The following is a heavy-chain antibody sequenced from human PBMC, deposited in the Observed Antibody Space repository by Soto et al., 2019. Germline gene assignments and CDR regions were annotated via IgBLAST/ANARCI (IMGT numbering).Heavy chain of an antibody. V-gene: IGHV1-69*13. Sequence: SVKVSCKASGGTFSSYAISWVRQAPGQGLEWMGGIIPIFGTANYAQKFQGRVTITADESTSTAYMELSSLRSEDTAVYYCARDWGLRYFEVYYYYGMDVWGQGTTVTVSS. D-gene: IGHD3-9*01. CDR2: IIPIFGTA. CDR1: GGTFSSYA. CDR3: ARDWGLRYFEVYYYYGMDV. J-gene: IGHJ6*02.